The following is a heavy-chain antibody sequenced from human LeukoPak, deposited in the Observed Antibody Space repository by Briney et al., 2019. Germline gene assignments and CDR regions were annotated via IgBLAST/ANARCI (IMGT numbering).Heavy chain of an antibody. Sequence: PGGSLRLSCAASGFTFSDYYISWIRQAPGKGLEWVSYISSGSGTIYYADSVKGRFTISRDNAKNSLYLQMNSLRAEDTAVYYCARTRYPNTFDIWGQGTMVTVSS. V-gene: IGHV3-11*01. J-gene: IGHJ3*02. CDR1: GFTFSDYY. D-gene: IGHD1-1*01. CDR2: ISSGSGTI. CDR3: ARTRYPNTFDI.